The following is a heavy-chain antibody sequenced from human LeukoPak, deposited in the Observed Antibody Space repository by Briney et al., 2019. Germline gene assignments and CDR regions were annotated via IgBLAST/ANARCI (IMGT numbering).Heavy chain of an antibody. CDR1: GFTFSSYE. J-gene: IGHJ6*04. CDR2: ISSSGSTI. CDR3: AELGITMIGGV. V-gene: IGHV3-48*03. Sequence: GGTLRLSCAASGFTFSSYEMNWVRRAPGKGLEWVSYISSSGSTIYYADSVKGRFTISRDNAKNSLYLQMNSLRAEDTAVYYCAELGITMIGGVWGKGTTVTISS. D-gene: IGHD3-10*02.